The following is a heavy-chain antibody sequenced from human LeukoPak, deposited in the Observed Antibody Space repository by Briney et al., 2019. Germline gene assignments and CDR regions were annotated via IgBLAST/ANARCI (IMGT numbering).Heavy chain of an antibody. J-gene: IGHJ4*02. CDR2: ISYDGSNK. V-gene: IGHV3-30-3*01. CDR3: AKVTGVGATPDY. D-gene: IGHD1-26*01. Sequence: PGGSLRLSCAASGFTFSSYAMHWVRQAPGKGLEWVAVISYDGSNKYYADSVKGRFTISRDNSKNTLYLQMNSLRAEDTAVYYCAKVTGVGATPDYWGQGTLVTVSS. CDR1: GFTFSSYA.